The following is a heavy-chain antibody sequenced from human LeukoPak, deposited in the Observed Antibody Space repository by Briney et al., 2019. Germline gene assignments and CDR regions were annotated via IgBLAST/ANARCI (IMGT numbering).Heavy chain of an antibody. V-gene: IGHV4-34*01. J-gene: IGHJ4*02. CDR3: ARDAFGPFDY. CDR1: GGSFSGYY. CDR2: INHSGST. Sequence: TSETLSLTCAVYGGSFSGYYWTWIRQPPGKGLEWIGEINHSGSTNYNPSLKSRVTISVDTSKNQFSLILSSVTAADTAVYYCARDAFGPFDYWGQGTLVTVSS. D-gene: IGHD3-16*01.